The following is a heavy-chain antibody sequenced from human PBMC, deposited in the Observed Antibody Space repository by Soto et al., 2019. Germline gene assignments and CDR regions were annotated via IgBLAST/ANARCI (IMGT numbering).Heavy chain of an antibody. V-gene: IGHV1-46*01. CDR1: GYTFTSYY. J-gene: IGHJ6*02. Sequence: QVQLVQSGAEVKKPGASVKVSCKASGYTFTSYYMHWVRQAPGQGLEWMGIINPSGGSTSYAQKFQGRVTMTRDTSTITVYMELSSLRSEDTAVYYCARMYSSGWYGGYYYYGMDVWGQGTTVTVSS. D-gene: IGHD6-19*01. CDR3: ARMYSSGWYGGYYYYGMDV. CDR2: INPSGGST.